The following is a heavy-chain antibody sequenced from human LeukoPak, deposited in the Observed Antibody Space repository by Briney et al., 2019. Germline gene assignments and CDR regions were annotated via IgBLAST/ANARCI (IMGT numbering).Heavy chain of an antibody. J-gene: IGHJ4*02. CDR2: INPNSGGT. CDR3: ARGPDSIAAAASYFDY. CDR1: GYTFTGYY. D-gene: IGHD6-13*01. Sequence: GASVKVSCKASGYTFTGYYMHWVRQAPGQGLEWMGWINPNSGGTNYAQKFQGRATMTRDTSISTAYMELSRLRSDDTAVYYCARGPDSIAAAASYFDYWGQGTLVTVSS. V-gene: IGHV1-2*02.